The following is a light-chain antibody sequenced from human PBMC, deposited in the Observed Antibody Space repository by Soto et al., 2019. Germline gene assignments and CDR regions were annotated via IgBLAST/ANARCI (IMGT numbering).Light chain of an antibody. J-gene: IGLJ1*01. V-gene: IGLV1-40*01. CDR3: QSYDSSLSAYV. CDR2: RNT. Sequence: SVLTQPPSVSGAPGQRVTISCAGSSSNIGAGYDVHWFQQLPGTAPKLLVYRNTNRPSGVPDRFSGSKSGTSASLAITGLQADDEADYYCQSYDSSLSAYVFGTGTKLTVL. CDR1: SSNIGAGYD.